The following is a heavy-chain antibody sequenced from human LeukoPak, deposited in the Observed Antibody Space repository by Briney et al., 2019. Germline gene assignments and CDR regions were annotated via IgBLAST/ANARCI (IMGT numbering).Heavy chain of an antibody. D-gene: IGHD3-3*01. Sequence: SQTLSLTCTVSGGSISSGSYYWSWIRQPAGKGLEWIGRIYTSGSTNYNPSLKSRVTISVDTSKNQFSLKLSSVTAADTAVYYCARGGGSITIFGVVANYYYYMDVWGKGTTVTVSS. CDR2: IYTSGST. CDR1: GGSISSGSYY. V-gene: IGHV4-61*02. CDR3: ARGGGSITIFGVVANYYYYMDV. J-gene: IGHJ6*03.